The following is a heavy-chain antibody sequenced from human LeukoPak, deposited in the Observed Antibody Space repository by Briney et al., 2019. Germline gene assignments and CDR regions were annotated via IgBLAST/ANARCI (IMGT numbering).Heavy chain of an antibody. J-gene: IGHJ5*02. CDR2: IYYSGST. V-gene: IGHV4-59*08. CDR3: ARPGSYLRWFDP. CDR1: GGSISSYY. Sequence: SETLSLTCTVSGGSISSYYWSWIRQPPGKGLEWIGYIYYSGSTNYNPSLKSRVTISVDTSKNQFSLKLSSVTAADTAVYYCARPGSYLRWFDPWGQGTLVTVSS. D-gene: IGHD1-26*01.